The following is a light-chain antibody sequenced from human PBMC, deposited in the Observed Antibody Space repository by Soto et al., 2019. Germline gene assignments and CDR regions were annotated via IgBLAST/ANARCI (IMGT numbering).Light chain of an antibody. CDR3: AAWDDSLSAHVV. CDR2: RNN. Sequence: QSVLTQPPSASGTPGQRVTISCSGSSSNIGSNYVYWYQQHPGTAPKLLIYRNNQRPSGVPYRFAGSKSGTSASLAISGLRSEDEADYYCAAWDDSLSAHVVFGGGTKVTVL. CDR1: SSNIGSNY. V-gene: IGLV1-47*01. J-gene: IGLJ2*01.